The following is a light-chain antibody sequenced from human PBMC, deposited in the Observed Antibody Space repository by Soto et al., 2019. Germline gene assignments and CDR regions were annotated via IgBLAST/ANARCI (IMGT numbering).Light chain of an antibody. CDR1: QSVSSN. J-gene: IGKJ1*01. CDR3: KQYNNWPPVT. CDR2: GAS. V-gene: IGKV3-15*01. Sequence: EIVMTQSPATLSVSPGERATLSCRASQSVSSNLAWYQQKPGQAPRLLIYGASTRATGIPARFSGSGSGTAFTLTISSLQSEDFAVYYCKQYNNWPPVTFGQGTKVEIK.